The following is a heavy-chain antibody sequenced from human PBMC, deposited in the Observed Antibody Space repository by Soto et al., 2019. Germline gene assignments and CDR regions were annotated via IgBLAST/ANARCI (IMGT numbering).Heavy chain of an antibody. Sequence: GGSLRLSGVASGFAFSNYYMSWIRQAPGKGLEWVSYISSTGRTIYYADSVRGRFTVPRDNAQSSLTLKLNSLRFDDTAVDYCAKSYSSGWEFGYWGQGTQVTFSS. V-gene: IGHV3-11*01. CDR3: AKSYSSGWEFGY. J-gene: IGHJ4*02. CDR1: GFAFSNYY. D-gene: IGHD6-19*01. CDR2: ISSTGRTI.